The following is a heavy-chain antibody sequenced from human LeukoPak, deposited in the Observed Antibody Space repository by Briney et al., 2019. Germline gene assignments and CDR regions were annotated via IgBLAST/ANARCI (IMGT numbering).Heavy chain of an antibody. CDR1: GFTFSSYA. CDR2: ISGSGGST. D-gene: IGHD3-22*01. Sequence: GGSLGLSCAASGFTFSSYAMSWVRQAPGKGLEWVSAISGSGGSTYYADSVKGRFTISRDNSKNTLYLQMNSLRAEDTAAYYCGKKSGSCYYYPDPALDYWGQGTLVTVSS. CDR3: GKKSGSCYYYPDPALDY. J-gene: IGHJ4*02. V-gene: IGHV3-23*01.